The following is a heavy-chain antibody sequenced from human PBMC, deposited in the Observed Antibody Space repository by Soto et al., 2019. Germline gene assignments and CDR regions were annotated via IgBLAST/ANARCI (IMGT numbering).Heavy chain of an antibody. CDR1: GFTFTSSA. J-gene: IGHJ6*02. D-gene: IGHD1-7*01. Sequence: SVKVSCKASGFTFTSSAVQWVRQARGQRLEWIGWIVVGSGNTNYAQKFQEKVTITRDMSTSTAYMELSSLRSEDTAVYYCAAEDVENNWNYGYYYGMDVWGHGTTVTVSS. V-gene: IGHV1-58*01. CDR2: IVVGSGNT. CDR3: AAEDVENNWNYGYYYGMDV.